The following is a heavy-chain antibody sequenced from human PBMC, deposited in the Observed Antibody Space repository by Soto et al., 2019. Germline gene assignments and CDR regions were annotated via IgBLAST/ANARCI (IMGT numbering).Heavy chain of an antibody. V-gene: IGHV3-7*01. CDR2: IREDGSEK. J-gene: IGHJ4*02. CDR3: ARDSFTAPGTSDY. CDR1: GFTFSTYW. D-gene: IGHD6-13*01. Sequence: GGSLRLSCAASGFTFSTYWMNWVRQAPGKGLEWVANIREDGSEKYYVDSVKGRFTISRDNAKNSLYLQMNSLRAYYTAVYYCARDSFTAPGTSDYWGQGTLVTVSS.